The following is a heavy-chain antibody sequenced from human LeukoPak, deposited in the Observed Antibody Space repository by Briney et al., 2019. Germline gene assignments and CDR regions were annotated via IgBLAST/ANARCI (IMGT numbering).Heavy chain of an antibody. CDR3: ASKGYCSSTSCYTGVIAAAGMWDY. Sequence: SVKVSCKASGGTFSSYAISWVRQAPGQGLEWMGGIIPIFGTANYAQKFQGRVTITTNESTSTAYVELSSLRSEDTAVYYCASKGYCSSTSCYTGVIAAAGMWDYWGQGTLVTVSS. V-gene: IGHV1-69*05. J-gene: IGHJ4*02. CDR2: IIPIFGTA. D-gene: IGHD2-2*02. CDR1: GGTFSSYA.